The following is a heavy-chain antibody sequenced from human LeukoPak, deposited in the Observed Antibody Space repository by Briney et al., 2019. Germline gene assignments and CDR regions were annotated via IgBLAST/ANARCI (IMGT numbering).Heavy chain of an antibody. J-gene: IGHJ4*02. CDR3: ARVQEMATIEYYFDY. CDR2: ISSSSSTI. V-gene: IGHV3-48*04. Sequence: PGGSLRLSCAASGFTFSSYSMNWVRQAPGKGLEWVSYISSSSSTIYYADSVKGRFTISRDNAKNSLYLQMNSLRAEDTAVYYCARVQEMATIEYYFDYWGQGTLVTVSS. CDR1: GFTFSSYS. D-gene: IGHD5-24*01.